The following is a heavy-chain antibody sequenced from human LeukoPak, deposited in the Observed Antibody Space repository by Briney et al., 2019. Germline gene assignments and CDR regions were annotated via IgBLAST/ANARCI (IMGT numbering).Heavy chain of an antibody. CDR1: GDSINSYY. V-gene: IGHV4-59*08. J-gene: IGHJ4*02. D-gene: IGHD6-25*01. CDR3: ARGYSSAWTGFDY. CDR2: AHYSGST. Sequence: TSETLSLTCTVSGDSINSYYWNWIRQPPGKGLEWIGYAHYSGSTNYNPSLKSRVIISVDASKNQFSVKLSSVTAADTAVYYCARGYSSAWTGFDYWGQGTLVTVSS.